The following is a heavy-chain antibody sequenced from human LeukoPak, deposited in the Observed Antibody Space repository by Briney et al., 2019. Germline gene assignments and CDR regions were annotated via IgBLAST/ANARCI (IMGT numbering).Heavy chain of an antibody. Sequence: ALVNVSCKASGYTFTSYGISWVRQAPGQGLEWMGWISAYNGNTNYAQKLQGRVTITTDTSTSTANMELSSFRACDPTAHYCTRGQQLVADYCGQGTLVTASS. CDR1: GYTFTSYG. V-gene: IGHV1-18*01. CDR3: TRGQQLVADY. CDR2: ISAYNGNT. D-gene: IGHD6-6*01. J-gene: IGHJ4*02.